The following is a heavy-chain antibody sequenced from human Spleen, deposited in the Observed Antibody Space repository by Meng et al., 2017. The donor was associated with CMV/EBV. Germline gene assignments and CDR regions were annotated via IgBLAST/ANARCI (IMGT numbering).Heavy chain of an antibody. CDR3: ARIRGAARHYYYCGMDV. V-gene: IGHV2-70*20. D-gene: IGHD6-6*01. J-gene: IGHJ6*02. Sequence: SGPTLVKPTPTLTLTCTFSGFSLSTSGMCVSWVRQPPGKALEWLALIDWDDDKYYSTSLKTRLTISKDTSKNQVVLTMTNMDPVDTATYYCARIRGAARHYYYCGMDVWGQGTTVTVSS. CDR1: GFSLSTSGMC. CDR2: IDWDDDK.